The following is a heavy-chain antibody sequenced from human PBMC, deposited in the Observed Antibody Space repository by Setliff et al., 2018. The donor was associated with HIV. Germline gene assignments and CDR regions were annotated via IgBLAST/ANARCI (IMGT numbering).Heavy chain of an antibody. D-gene: IGHD3-22*01. CDR2: INTSGGNT. CDR1: GFRFRSYG. Sequence: TGGSLRLSCAASGFRFRSYGMHWVRQAPGKGLEWVSEINTSGGNTYYADSVKGRFTISRDDAKNSLYLQMSSLRVEDTALYFCARSFPYYYESGGVYAMDVWGLGTTVTVSS. CDR3: ARSFPYYYESGGVYAMDV. J-gene: IGHJ6*02. V-gene: IGHV3-21*04.